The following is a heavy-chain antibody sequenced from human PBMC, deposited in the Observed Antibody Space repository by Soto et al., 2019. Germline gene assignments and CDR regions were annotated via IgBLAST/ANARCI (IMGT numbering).Heavy chain of an antibody. D-gene: IGHD6-19*01. J-gene: IGHJ3*02. Sequence: SETLSLTCAVSAGSFMHYYCNFVRHSPGKWLEWIVKIKHSGSSNYNPSLRSRVSISVDMSKNQFSLRLTSVTAADTAVYYCARGGSSDWQVALDIWGQGTMVTVSS. CDR3: ARGGSSDWQVALDI. V-gene: IGHV4-34*01. CDR2: IKHSGSS. CDR1: AGSFMHYY.